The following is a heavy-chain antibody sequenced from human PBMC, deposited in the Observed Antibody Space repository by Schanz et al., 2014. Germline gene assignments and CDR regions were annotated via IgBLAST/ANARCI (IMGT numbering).Heavy chain of an antibody. CDR2: IGTSGGT. CDR1: GFTFSSYA. V-gene: IGHV3-23*04. CDR3: VSSGSYSSYAF. J-gene: IGHJ4*02. Sequence: EEQLVESGGGLVQPGGSLRLSCAASGFTFSSYAMSWVRQAPGKGLEWVSTIGTSGGTNYAESVKGRFTISRDNAKNSLYLQMNSLRAEDTAVYHCVSSGSYSSYAFWGQGTLXTVSS. D-gene: IGHD3-10*01.